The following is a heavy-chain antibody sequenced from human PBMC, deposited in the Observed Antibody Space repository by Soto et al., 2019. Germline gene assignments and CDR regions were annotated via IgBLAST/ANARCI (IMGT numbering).Heavy chain of an antibody. CDR1: GGSVSSGYY. Sequence: SETLSLTCTVSGGSVSSGYYWSWIRQPPGKGLEWIGYMYNSGSTNYNPSLKSRVNISVDTSKNQFSLKLNSVTAADTAVYYCARGPCSGSSCYYFDYWGQGTMVTVSS. J-gene: IGHJ4*02. D-gene: IGHD2-15*01. CDR3: ARGPCSGSSCYYFDY. V-gene: IGHV4-61*01. CDR2: MYNSGST.